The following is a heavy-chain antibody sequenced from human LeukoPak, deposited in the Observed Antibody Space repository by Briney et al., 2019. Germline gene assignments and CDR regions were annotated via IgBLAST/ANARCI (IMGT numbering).Heavy chain of an antibody. CDR3: ASADGSGSQIDY. J-gene: IGHJ4*02. CDR2: MSYDGSNK. CDR1: GFTFSSYA. Sequence: GGSLRLSCAASGFTFSSYAMHWVRQAPGKGLEWVAVMSYDGSNKYYADSVKGRFTISRDNSKNTLYLQMNSLRAEDTAVYYCASADGSGSQIDYWGQGTLVTVSS. D-gene: IGHD3-10*01. V-gene: IGHV3-30-3*01.